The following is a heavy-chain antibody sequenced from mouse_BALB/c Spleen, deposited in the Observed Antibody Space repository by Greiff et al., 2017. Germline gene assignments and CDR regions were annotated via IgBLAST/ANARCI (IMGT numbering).Heavy chain of an antibody. CDR3: ARETYRYDRDYFDY. CDR1: GYTFTSYV. V-gene: IGHV1-14*01. CDR2: INPYNDGT. Sequence: EVQLQQSGPELVKPGASVKMSCKASGYTFTSYVMHWVKQKPGQGLQWIGYINPYNDGTKYNEKFKGKATLTSDKSSSTAYMELSSLTSEDSAVYYCARETYRYDRDYFDYWGQGTTLTVSS. D-gene: IGHD2-14*01. J-gene: IGHJ2*01.